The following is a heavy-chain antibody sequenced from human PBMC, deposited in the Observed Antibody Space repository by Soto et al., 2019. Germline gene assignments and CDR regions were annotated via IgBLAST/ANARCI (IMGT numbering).Heavy chain of an antibody. CDR2: TSGSGGSA. V-gene: IGHV3-23*01. CDR3: AKAGGYDLGSFDC. J-gene: IGHJ4*02. CDR1: GFTFSNYA. D-gene: IGHD5-12*01. Sequence: EVQLLESGGGLVQPGGSLRLSCAASGFTFSNYAMSWVRQAPGKGLEWVSTTSGSGGSAYYADSMKGRFTISRDTSKNALYLQMQSVRAEDTAVYYCAKAGGYDLGSFDCWGQGTLVTVSS.